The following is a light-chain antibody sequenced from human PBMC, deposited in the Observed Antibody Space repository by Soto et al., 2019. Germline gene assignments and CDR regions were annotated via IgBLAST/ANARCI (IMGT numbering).Light chain of an antibody. V-gene: IGKV3-11*01. CDR1: QSVSSH. CDR3: QQRSDRLPIT. J-gene: IGKJ5*01. CDR2: DAS. Sequence: IVLTLSLATVSLSTGERGTLSCRASQSVSSHLAWYQQKPGQAPRLLIYDASKRPTGIPARFSGSGSGTDFTLTISSLEPEDSAVYYCQQRSDRLPITFGQGTRPEI.